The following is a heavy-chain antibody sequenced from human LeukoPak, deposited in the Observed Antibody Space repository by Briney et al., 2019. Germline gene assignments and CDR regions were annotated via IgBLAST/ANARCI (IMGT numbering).Heavy chain of an antibody. J-gene: IGHJ4*02. D-gene: IGHD3-9*01. CDR2: ISAYNGNT. V-gene: IGHV1-18*01. CDR1: GCTFTSYG. CDR3: ARDRRDIFDWLPSFDY. Sequence: ASVKVSCKASGCTFTSYGISWVRQAPGQGLEWMGWISAYNGNTNYAQKLQGRVTMTTDTSTSTAYMELRSLRSDDTAVYYCARDRRDIFDWLPSFDYWGQGTLVTVSS.